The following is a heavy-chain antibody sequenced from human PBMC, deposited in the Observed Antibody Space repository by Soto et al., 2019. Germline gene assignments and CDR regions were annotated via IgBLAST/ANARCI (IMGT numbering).Heavy chain of an antibody. D-gene: IGHD2-2*01. J-gene: IGHJ5*02. CDR3: ARGKYQLLGPQKNNWFYP. CDR1: GGSISSNGYS. V-gene: IGHV4-30-2*01. Sequence: QLQLQESGSGLVKPSQTLSLTCTVSGGSISSNGYSWSWIRQPPGKGLEWIGYIYHSGSTYYNPSLKSRVTLSVDRPKNQFSLRLSSVTAAATAVYYCARGKYQLLGPQKNNWFYPWGQGTLVTVSS. CDR2: IYHSGST.